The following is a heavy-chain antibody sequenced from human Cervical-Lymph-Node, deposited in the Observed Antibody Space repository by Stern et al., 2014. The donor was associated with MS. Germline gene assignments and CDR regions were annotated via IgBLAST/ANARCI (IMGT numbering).Heavy chain of an antibody. J-gene: IGHJ6*02. V-gene: IGHV5-51*01. CDR1: GYSFNIYW. CDR3: ARRGMDV. Sequence: EVQLVESGAEVKKPGESLTISCKGFGYSFNIYWIAWVRQRPGKGLEWMGIIYPDDSDTGYSPSCQGQVTFSVDKSISTAYLQWSSLKPSDTATYFCARRGMDVWGQGTSVTVSS. CDR2: IYPDDSDT.